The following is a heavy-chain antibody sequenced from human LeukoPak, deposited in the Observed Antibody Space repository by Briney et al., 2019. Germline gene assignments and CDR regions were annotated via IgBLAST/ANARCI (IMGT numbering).Heavy chain of an antibody. Sequence: GGSLRLSCAASGFTVSSNYMSWVRQAPGKGLEWVSVIYTGVSTYYADSVRGRFAISRDNSKNTLYLQMNRLRAEDTAVYYCARVRPHPIIDVWGKGTTVTVSS. CDR2: IYTGVST. D-gene: IGHD6-6*01. J-gene: IGHJ6*03. CDR1: GFTVSSNY. V-gene: IGHV3-53*01. CDR3: ARVRPHPIIDV.